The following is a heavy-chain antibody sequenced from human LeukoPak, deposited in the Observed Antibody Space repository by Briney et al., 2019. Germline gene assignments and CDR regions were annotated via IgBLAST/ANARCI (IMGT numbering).Heavy chain of an antibody. CDR3: ARGAWDSGSYYSDY. CDR1: GGSFSGYY. J-gene: IGHJ4*02. Sequence: SETLSLTCAVYGGSFSGYYWSWIRQPPGKGLEWIGEINHSGSTNYNPSLKSRVTISVDTSKNQFSLKLSSVTAADTAVYYCARGAWDSGSYYSDYWGQGTLVIVSS. D-gene: IGHD1-26*01. V-gene: IGHV4-34*01. CDR2: INHSGST.